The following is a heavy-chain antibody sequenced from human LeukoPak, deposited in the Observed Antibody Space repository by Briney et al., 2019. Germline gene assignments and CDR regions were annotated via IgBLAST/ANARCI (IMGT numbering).Heavy chain of an antibody. J-gene: IGHJ6*03. CDR1: GGTFSSYA. CDR2: IIPMFGTA. Sequence: ASVKVSCKASGGTFSSYAISWVRQAPGQGLEWMGGIIPMFGTANYAQKFQGRVTITADESTSTAYMELSSLRSEDTAVYYCARYRDTTALIVGPDYYYYYMDVWGKGTMVTVSS. D-gene: IGHD1-26*01. CDR3: ARYRDTTALIVGPDYYYYYMDV. V-gene: IGHV1-69*13.